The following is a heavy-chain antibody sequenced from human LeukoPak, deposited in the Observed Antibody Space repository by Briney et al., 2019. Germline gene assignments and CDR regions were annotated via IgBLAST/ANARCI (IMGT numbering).Heavy chain of an antibody. V-gene: IGHV4-59*01. J-gene: IGHJ4*02. CDR1: GGSISSYY. Sequence: SETLSLTCTVSGGSISSYYWSWIRQPPGKGLEWIGYIYYSGSTNYNPSLKSRVTISVDTSKNQFSLKLSSVTAADTAVYYCARVSRYFDWSLDYWGQGTLVTASS. CDR3: ARVSRYFDWSLDY. D-gene: IGHD3-9*01. CDR2: IYYSGST.